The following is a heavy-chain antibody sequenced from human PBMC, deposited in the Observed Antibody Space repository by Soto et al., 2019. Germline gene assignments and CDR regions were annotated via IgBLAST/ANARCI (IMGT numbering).Heavy chain of an antibody. J-gene: IGHJ6*02. CDR1: GGSLSFYY. D-gene: IGHD6-19*01. V-gene: IGHV4-34*02. CDR3: ARGPKGWLQPYSFGLDV. Sequence: QVHLQQWGAGLLKPSETLSLTCGVSGGSLSFYYWSWVRQPPGKGLEWIGEINHSGATNYNPSLKSRVSILVDTSKNQFSLRLRSVTAADTAVYYCARGPKGWLQPYSFGLDVWGQGTTVMVSS. CDR2: INHSGAT.